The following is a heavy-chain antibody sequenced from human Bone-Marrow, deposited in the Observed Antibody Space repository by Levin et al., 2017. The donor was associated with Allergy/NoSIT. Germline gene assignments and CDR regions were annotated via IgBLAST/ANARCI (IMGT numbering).Heavy chain of an antibody. V-gene: IGHV1-2*06. D-gene: IGHD6-19*01. J-gene: IGHJ4*02. CDR2: INPNSGGT. Sequence: GESLKISCKASGYTFTGYYMHWVRQAPGQGLEWMGRINPNSGGTNYAQKFQGRVTMTRDTSISTAYMELSRLRSDDTAVYYCARGRIGVAGTNYWGQGTLVTVSS. CDR1: GYTFTGYY. CDR3: ARGRIGVAGTNY.